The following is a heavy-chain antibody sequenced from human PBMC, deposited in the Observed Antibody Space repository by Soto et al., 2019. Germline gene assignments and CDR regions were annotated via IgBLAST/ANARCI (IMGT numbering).Heavy chain of an antibody. V-gene: IGHV4-30-4*01. J-gene: IGHJ6*02. CDR1: GGSFSGYY. CDR3: ASSSPYGMDV. CDR2: IYYSGNT. Sequence: PSETLSLTCAVYGGSFSGYYWSWIRQPPGKGLEWIGNIYYSGNTYYNPSLKSRLIISIDTSKNQFSLKVGSVTAADTAVYYCASSSPYGMDVWGQGTTVTVSS.